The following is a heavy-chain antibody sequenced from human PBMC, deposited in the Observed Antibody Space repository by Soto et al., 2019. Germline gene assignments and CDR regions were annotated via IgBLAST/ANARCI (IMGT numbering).Heavy chain of an antibody. J-gene: IGHJ5*02. Sequence: QLQLQESGPGLVKPSETLSLTCTVSGDSISSYYWSWIRQPPGKGLEWIGYISYTGSTIYNPSLESRATISLDTSKNQVSLSLSSVTVADTAMYYCASVGELPVWFDHWGRGTLVTVSS. D-gene: IGHD3-10*01. CDR3: ASVGELPVWFDH. V-gene: IGHV4-59*13. CDR2: ISYTGST. CDR1: GDSISSYY.